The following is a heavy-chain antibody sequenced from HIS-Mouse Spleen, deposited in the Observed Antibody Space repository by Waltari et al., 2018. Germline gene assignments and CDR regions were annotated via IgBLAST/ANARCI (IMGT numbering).Heavy chain of an antibody. CDR1: AFTFSSCS. D-gene: IGHD7-27*01. CDR2: ISSSSSYI. J-gene: IGHJ3*02. Sequence: EVQLVQSGGGLVKPGGSLRLSCAASAFTFSSCSMNWARQAPGKGLEWVSSISSSSSYIYYADSVKGRFTISRDNAKNSLYLQMNSLRAEDTAVYYCARRLLTGDAFDIWGQGTMVTVSS. V-gene: IGHV3-21*01. CDR3: ARRLLTGDAFDI.